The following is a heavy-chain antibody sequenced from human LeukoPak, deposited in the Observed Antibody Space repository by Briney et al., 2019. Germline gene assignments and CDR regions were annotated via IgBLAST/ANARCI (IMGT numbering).Heavy chain of an antibody. CDR1: GFIFSNYG. CDR3: ARESIAARPDAFDI. D-gene: IGHD6-6*01. Sequence: GGSLRLSCAASGFIFSNYGMYWVRQAPGKGLEWVSAISGSGGSTYYADSVKGRFTISRDNSKNTLYLQMNSLRAEDTAVYYCARESIAARPDAFDIWGQGTMVTVSS. J-gene: IGHJ3*02. CDR2: ISGSGGST. V-gene: IGHV3-23*01.